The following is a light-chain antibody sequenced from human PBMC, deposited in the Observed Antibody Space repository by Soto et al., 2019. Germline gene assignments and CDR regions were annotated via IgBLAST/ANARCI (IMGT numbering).Light chain of an antibody. CDR3: SSYTSSTTWV. V-gene: IGLV2-14*01. CDR2: EVT. Sequence: QSALTQPASVSGSPGQSITISCTGTTSDVGAYNYVSWYQQHAGKAPRLVIYEVTNRPSGVSNRFSGSRSGSTASLTISGLQAEDEADYYCSSYTSSTTWVFGGGTKLTVL. CDR1: TSDVGAYNY. J-gene: IGLJ3*02.